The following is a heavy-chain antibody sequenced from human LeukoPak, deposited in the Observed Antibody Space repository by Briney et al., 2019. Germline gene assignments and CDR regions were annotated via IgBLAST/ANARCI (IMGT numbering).Heavy chain of an antibody. CDR2: ISWNSGNI. CDR3: AKASGSYYYYYIDV. D-gene: IGHD3-10*01. J-gene: IGHJ6*03. CDR1: GFTFDDYA. V-gene: IGHV3-9*03. Sequence: GRSLRLSSAASGFTFDDYAMHWVRQAPGKGLERVSGISWNSGNIDYADSVKGRFTISRDNAKNSLYLQMNSLRAEDMALYYCAKASGSYYYYYIDVWGKGTTVTVSS.